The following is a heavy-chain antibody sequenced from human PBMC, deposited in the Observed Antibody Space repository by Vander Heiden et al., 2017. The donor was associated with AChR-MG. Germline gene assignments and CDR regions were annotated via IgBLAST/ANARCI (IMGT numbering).Heavy chain of an antibody. J-gene: IGHJ6*02. CDR3: ARGLNSGYDFLYYYYYYGMDV. V-gene: IGHV1-8*01. Sequence: QVQLVQSGAEVKKPGASVKVSCKASGYTFTSYDINWVGQATGQGLEWMGWMNPNSGNTGYAQKFQGRVTMTRNTSISTAYMELSSLRSEDTAVYYCARGLNSGYDFLYYYYYYGMDVWGQGTTVTVSS. CDR1: GYTFTSYD. CDR2: MNPNSGNT. D-gene: IGHD5-12*01.